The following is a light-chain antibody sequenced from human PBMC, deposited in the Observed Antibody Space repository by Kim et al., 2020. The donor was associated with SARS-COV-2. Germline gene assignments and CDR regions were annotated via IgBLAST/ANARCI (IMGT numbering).Light chain of an antibody. Sequence: NFMLTQPHSVSESPGKTVTISCTRSSGSIASNYVQWYQQRPGSVPTTVIYEDNQRPSGVPDRFSGSIDSSSNSASLTISGLKTEDEAYYYCQSYDSSNRVFGGGTQLTVL. J-gene: IGLJ3*02. CDR2: EDN. CDR1: SGSIASNY. V-gene: IGLV6-57*03. CDR3: QSYDSSNRV.